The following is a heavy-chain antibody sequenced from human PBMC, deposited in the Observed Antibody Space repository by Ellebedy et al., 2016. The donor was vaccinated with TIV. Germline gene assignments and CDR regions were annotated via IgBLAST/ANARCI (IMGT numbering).Heavy chain of an antibody. CDR1: GGSISSYY. V-gene: IGHV4-59*01. D-gene: IGHD5-24*01. CDR3: VGGGERWLQLWGKWFDP. J-gene: IGHJ5*02. CDR2: FYYSGKS. Sequence: MPSETLSLTCTVSGGSISSYYWGWIRQPPGKGLEWIGYFYYSGKSSYNPSLKSRVSISVDTSKNQFSLKLTSVTAADSAVYFRVGGGERWLQLWGKWFDPWGQGTLVTVSS.